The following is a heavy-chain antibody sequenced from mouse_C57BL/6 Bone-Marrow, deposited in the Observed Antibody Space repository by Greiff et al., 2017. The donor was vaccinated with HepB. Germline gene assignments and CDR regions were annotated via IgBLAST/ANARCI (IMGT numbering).Heavy chain of an antibody. V-gene: IGHV1-69*01. D-gene: IGHD3-2*02. CDR3: ARDSSGYGDY. J-gene: IGHJ2*01. Sequence: QVQLQQPGAELVMPGASVKLSCKASGYTFTSYWMHWVKQRPGQGLEWIGEIDPSDSYTNYNQKFKGKSTLTVDKSSSTAYMQLSSLTSEDSAVYYCARDSSGYGDYWGQGTTLTVSS. CDR2: IDPSDSYT. CDR1: GYTFTSYW.